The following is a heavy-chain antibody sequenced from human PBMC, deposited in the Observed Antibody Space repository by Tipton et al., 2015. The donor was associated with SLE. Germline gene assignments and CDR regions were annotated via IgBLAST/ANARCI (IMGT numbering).Heavy chain of an antibody. Sequence: LRLSCTVSGGSISSDRYHWSWIRQPVGKGLEWIGRMYNSGSTKYNPSLESRATMSVDTSKKQLSLQLRSVTAADSAVYHCARESSYIDWLTEGSYSYYYMDVWGKGTTVTVSS. CDR2: MYNSGST. CDR3: ARESSYIDWLTEGSYSYYYMDV. J-gene: IGHJ6*03. CDR1: GGSISSDRYH. V-gene: IGHV4-61*02. D-gene: IGHD3-9*01.